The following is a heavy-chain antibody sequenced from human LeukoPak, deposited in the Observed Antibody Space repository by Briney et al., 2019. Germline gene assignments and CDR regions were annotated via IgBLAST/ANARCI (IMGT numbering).Heavy chain of an antibody. CDR3: AKDMGQQLDYFDY. D-gene: IGHD6-13*01. V-gene: IGHV3-9*01. CDR2: ISWNSDSI. J-gene: IGHJ4*02. CDR1: VFTFDDYS. Sequence: GRSLRLSCAASVFTFDDYSMHWVRQAPGKGLECVSGISWNSDSIGYADSVKGRFTISRDNAENSLYLQMNSLRAEDTALYYCAKDMGQQLDYFDYWGQGTLVTVSS.